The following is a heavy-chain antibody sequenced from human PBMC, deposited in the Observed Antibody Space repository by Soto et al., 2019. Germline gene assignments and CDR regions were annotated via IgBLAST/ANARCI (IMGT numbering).Heavy chain of an antibody. D-gene: IGHD3-3*02. CDR3: ARGAHFWSGAASADYYYGMDV. CDR1: GGSFSGYY. CDR2: INHSGST. V-gene: IGHV4-34*01. J-gene: IGHJ6*02. Sequence: PSETLSLTCAVYGGSFSGYYWSWIRQPPGKGLEWIGEINHSGSTNYNPSLKSRVTISVDTSKNQFSLKLSSVTAADTAVYYCARGAHFWSGAASADYYYGMDVWGQGTTVTVSS.